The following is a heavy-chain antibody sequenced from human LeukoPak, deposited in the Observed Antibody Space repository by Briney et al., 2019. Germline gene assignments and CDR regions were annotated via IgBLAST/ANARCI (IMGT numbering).Heavy chain of an antibody. V-gene: IGHV4-39*07. J-gene: IGHJ5*02. CDR1: GGSISSGSYY. CDR3: ARVGSYGDSNWFDP. D-gene: IGHD4-17*01. Sequence: PSETLSLTCTVSGGSISSGSYYWSWIRQPPGKGLEWIGSIYHSGSTYYNPSLKSRVTISVDTSKNQFSLKLSSVTAADTAVYYCARVGSYGDSNWFDPWGQGTLVTVSS. CDR2: IYHSGST.